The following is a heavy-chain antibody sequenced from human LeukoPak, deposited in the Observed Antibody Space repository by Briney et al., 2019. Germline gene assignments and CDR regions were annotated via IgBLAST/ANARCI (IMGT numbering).Heavy chain of an antibody. CDR3: ARHFSGAAAPLPFDY. V-gene: IGHV4-59*08. CDR2: SYSSGHT. D-gene: IGHD6-13*01. Sequence: SETLSLTCTGSGGSISNYYWSWIRQPPGKGLEWIGYSYSSGHTNYNPSLKNRDTISVDTSKNQFSLNLTSVTAADTAVYYCARHFSGAAAPLPFDYWGQGTLVTVSS. CDR1: GGSISNYY. J-gene: IGHJ4*02.